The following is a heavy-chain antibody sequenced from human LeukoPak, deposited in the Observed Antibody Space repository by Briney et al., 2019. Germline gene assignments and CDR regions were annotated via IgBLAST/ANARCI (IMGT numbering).Heavy chain of an antibody. D-gene: IGHD6-19*01. V-gene: IGHV1-18*01. CDR2: ISAYNGNT. Sequence: ASVKVSCKASGYTLTSYGISWVRQAPGQGLEWMGWISAYNGNTNYAQKLQGRVTMTTDTSTSTAYMELRSLRSDDTAVYYCARPLSSGWYQYYFDYWGQGTLVTVSS. J-gene: IGHJ4*02. CDR1: GYTLTSYG. CDR3: ARPLSSGWYQYYFDY.